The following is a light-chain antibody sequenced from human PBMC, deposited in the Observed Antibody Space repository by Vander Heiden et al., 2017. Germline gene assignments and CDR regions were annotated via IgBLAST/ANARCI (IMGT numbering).Light chain of an antibody. Sequence: AIQMTHSPSSLPASIGDRVTITCRASQGIRNDLGWYQQKPGTAPKLLIYAASSLQGGVPSRFSGSRSGTDFTLTISNLQPEDSATYYCLQNYNYPVTFGGGTKVEI. J-gene: IGKJ4*01. CDR3: LQNYNYPVT. CDR2: AAS. V-gene: IGKV1-6*01. CDR1: QGIRND.